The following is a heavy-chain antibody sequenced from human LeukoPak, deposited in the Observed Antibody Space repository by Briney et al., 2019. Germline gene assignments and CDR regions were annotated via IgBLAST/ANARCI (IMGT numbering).Heavy chain of an antibody. CDR1: GFTFSSYW. CDR3: VRDSRPGGAMGLYHNFDF. D-gene: IGHD3-16*01. V-gene: IGHV3-7*01. CDR2: IKEDGSKK. Sequence: GGSLRLSCVVSGFTFSSYWMSWVRQAPGKGLEWVANIKEDGSKKSYVDSVKGRFTISRDNAKNSLSLQMDSLGGDDTAVYYCVRDSRPGGAMGLYHNFDFWGQGTLVTVSS. J-gene: IGHJ4*02.